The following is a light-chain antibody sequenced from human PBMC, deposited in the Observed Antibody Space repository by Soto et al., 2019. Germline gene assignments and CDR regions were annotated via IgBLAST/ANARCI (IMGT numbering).Light chain of an antibody. CDR2: GAS. CDR1: QSVSSSF. V-gene: IGKV3-20*01. J-gene: IGKJ1*01. Sequence: EIVLTQSPGTLSLFPGERATLSCRANQSVSSSFLAWYQQKTGQAPRLLIYGASSRATGIPDRFSGSRSGTDFCLTIRGLEPGDFAVYYCLLYGPFLKSTFSHGNKVGVK. CDR3: LLYGPFLKST.